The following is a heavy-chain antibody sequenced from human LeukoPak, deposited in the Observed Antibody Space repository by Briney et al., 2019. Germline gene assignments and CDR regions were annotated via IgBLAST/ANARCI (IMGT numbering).Heavy chain of an antibody. CDR2: INHSGST. CDR1: GGSFSSYY. D-gene: IGHD3-10*01. Sequence: PAETLSLTCTVSGGSFSSYYWSWLRQPPGKGLEWIGSINHSGSTNYNPSLKSRVTRSVYTSKNQFSLKMSSMTAADKAVYYCARSGAMVRGVIIDYYNDGMDVWGQGTTVTVSS. CDR3: ARSGAMVRGVIIDYYNDGMDV. V-gene: IGHV4-34*01. J-gene: IGHJ6*02.